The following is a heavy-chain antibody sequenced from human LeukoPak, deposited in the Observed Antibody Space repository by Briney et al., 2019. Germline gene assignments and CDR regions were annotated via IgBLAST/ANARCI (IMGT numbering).Heavy chain of an antibody. CDR2: FDPEDGET. CDR1: GYTLTELS. Sequence: ASVKVSCKVSGYTLTELSMHWVRQAPGKGLEWMGGFDPEDGETIYAQKFQGRVTMTRDTSTSTVYMELSSLRSEDTAVYYCARDMDLGGYTNPFDYWGQGTLVTVSS. CDR3: ARDMDLGGYTNPFDY. V-gene: IGHV1-24*01. J-gene: IGHJ4*02. D-gene: IGHD3-16*02.